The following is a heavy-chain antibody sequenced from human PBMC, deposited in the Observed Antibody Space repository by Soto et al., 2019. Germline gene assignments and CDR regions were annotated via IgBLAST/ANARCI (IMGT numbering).Heavy chain of an antibody. CDR2: INGDGSEE. V-gene: IGHV3-7*01. CDR3: ADGFPPAY. Sequence: EVQLVESGGVLVQPGGSLRVSCAASGFTFSTSWMNWVRQAPGKGLEWVANINGDGSEEYYVDSVRGRFTISRDNVKNSMFLQMNSLRAEDTAVYYGADGFPPAYWGQGTLVTVSS. CDR1: GFTFSTSW. J-gene: IGHJ4*02. D-gene: IGHD3-10*01.